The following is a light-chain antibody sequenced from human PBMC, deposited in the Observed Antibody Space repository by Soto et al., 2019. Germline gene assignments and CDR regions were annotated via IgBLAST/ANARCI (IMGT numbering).Light chain of an antibody. CDR1: QSINSW. Sequence: DIQMTQSPSTLPASVGDSVTITCRASQSINSWLAWYQQKPGKAPNLLISKASSLNSGVPSRFSGSGSGAEFTLTISSLQPDDSATYFCQQYAIPPMSFGQGTRWRL. CDR3: QQYAIPPMS. CDR2: KAS. J-gene: IGKJ5*01. V-gene: IGKV1-5*03.